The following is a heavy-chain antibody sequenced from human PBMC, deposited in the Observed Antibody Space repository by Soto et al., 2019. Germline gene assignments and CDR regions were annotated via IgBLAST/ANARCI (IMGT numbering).Heavy chain of an antibody. V-gene: IGHV3-23*01. CDR1: GFTFSSYA. D-gene: IGHD3-22*01. CDR3: AKEGVYYYDSSGYYHFDY. Sequence: GGSLRLSCAASGFTFSSYAMSWVRQAPGKGLEWVSAISGSGGSTYYADSVKGRFTISRDNSKNTLYLQMNSLRAEDTAVYYCAKEGVYYYDSSGYYHFDYWGQGTLVTVSS. CDR2: ISGSGGST. J-gene: IGHJ4*02.